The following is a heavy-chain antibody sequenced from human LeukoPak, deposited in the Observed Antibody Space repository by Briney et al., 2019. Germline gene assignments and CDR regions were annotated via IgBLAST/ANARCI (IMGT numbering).Heavy chain of an antibody. Sequence: SETLSLTCTVSGGSISSYYWSWIRQPPGKGLEWIGYIYYSGSTNYNPSLKSRVTISVDTSKNQFSLKLSSVTAADTAVYYCARGGYSGYDYAPLDYWGQGTLATVSS. CDR3: ARGGYSGYDYAPLDY. J-gene: IGHJ4*02. D-gene: IGHD5-12*01. CDR2: IYYSGST. CDR1: GGSISSYY. V-gene: IGHV4-59*01.